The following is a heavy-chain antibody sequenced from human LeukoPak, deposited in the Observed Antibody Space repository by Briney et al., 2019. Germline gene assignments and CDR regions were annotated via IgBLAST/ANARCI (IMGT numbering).Heavy chain of an antibody. CDR3: ARDRKQWLNPLDY. Sequence: GASVKVSCKASGYTFTGYYMHWVRQAPGQGLEWMGWINPNSGGTNYAQKFRGRVTMTRDTSISTAYMELSRLRSDDTAVYYCARDRKQWLNPLDYWGQGTLVTVSS. D-gene: IGHD6-19*01. CDR2: INPNSGGT. J-gene: IGHJ4*02. CDR1: GYTFTGYY. V-gene: IGHV1-2*02.